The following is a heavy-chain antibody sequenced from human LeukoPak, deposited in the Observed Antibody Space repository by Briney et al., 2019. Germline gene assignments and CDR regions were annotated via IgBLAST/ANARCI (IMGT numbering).Heavy chain of an antibody. CDR1: GYTFTSYD. V-gene: IGHV1-8*01. J-gene: IGHJ6*03. Sequence: ASAKVSCKASGYTFTSYDINWVRQATGQGLEWMGWMNPNGGNTGYAQKFQGRVTMTRNTSISTAYMELSSLRSEDTAVYYCAIRYGSGEKYYYYYYMDVWGKGTTVTVSS. D-gene: IGHD3-10*01. CDR2: MNPNGGNT. CDR3: AIRYGSGEKYYYYYYMDV.